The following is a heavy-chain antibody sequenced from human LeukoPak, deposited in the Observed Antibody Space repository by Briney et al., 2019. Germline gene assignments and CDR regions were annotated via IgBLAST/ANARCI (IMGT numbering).Heavy chain of an antibody. CDR3: ARAPPYYDSLTGYYHPHYGMDV. CDR2: ISAYNGNT. CDR1: GYSLTTYG. Sequence: ASVKVSCKASGYSLTTYGIIWVRQAPGQGLEWMGWISAYNGNTDHAQNLQGRVTMTTGTSTNTAYMELRSLRSDDTAVYYCARAPPYYDSLTGYYHPHYGMDVWGQGTTVTVSS. J-gene: IGHJ6*02. D-gene: IGHD3-9*01. V-gene: IGHV1-18*01.